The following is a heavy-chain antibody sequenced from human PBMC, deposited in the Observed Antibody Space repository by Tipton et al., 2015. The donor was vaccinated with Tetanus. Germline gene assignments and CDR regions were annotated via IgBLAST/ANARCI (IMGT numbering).Heavy chain of an antibody. CDR1: GYTFTSYF. CDR3: ASWSQVESFDI. Sequence: QLVQSGAEVKKPGASVNVSCKASGYTFTSYFMQWVRQAPGQGLEWMGIINPSDGRTNYVQKFQGRLTMTRDKSTSTVYMELSSPRSEDTAVYYCASWSQVESFDIWGQGTMVTVSS. CDR2: INPSDGRT. V-gene: IGHV1-46*01. J-gene: IGHJ3*02. D-gene: IGHD3-3*01.